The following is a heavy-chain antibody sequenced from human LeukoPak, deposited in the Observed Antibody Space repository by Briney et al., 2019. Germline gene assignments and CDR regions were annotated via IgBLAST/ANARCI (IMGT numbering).Heavy chain of an antibody. D-gene: IGHD6-13*01. J-gene: IGHJ3*02. CDR3: ARERGGGMAALRAFDI. V-gene: IGHV1-2*02. CDR2: INPNSSGT. Sequence: ASVKLSCKASRYTFTSYDINSVRQSTGHRLEWMGWINPNSSGTNYAQEFQGRVTMTRDTSISTAYVELSRLRSDDTAVYYCARERGGGMAALRAFDIWGQGTMVTVSS. CDR1: RYTFTSYD.